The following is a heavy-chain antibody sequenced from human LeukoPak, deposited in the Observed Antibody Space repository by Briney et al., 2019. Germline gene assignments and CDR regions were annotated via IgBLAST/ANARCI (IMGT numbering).Heavy chain of an antibody. CDR2: ISGSGGST. D-gene: IGHD2-21*02. CDR3: AKMVTAIHYYSYYGMDV. J-gene: IGHJ6*02. V-gene: IGHV3-23*01. Sequence: PGGSLRLSCAASGFTFSSYAMSWVRQAPGKGLEWVSAISGSGGSTYYADSVKGRFTISRDNSKNTLYLQMNSLRAEDTAVYYCAKMVTAIHYYSYYGMDVWGQGTTVTVSS. CDR1: GFTFSSYA.